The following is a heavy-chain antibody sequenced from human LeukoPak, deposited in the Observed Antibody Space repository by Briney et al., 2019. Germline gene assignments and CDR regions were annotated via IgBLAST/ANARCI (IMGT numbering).Heavy chain of an antibody. Sequence: GGSLRLSCAASGFTFSSYSMNWVRQAPGKGLEWVSSISSSSAYIYYADSVKGRFTIYRDNAKNSLFLHMNSLRAEDTAVYHCARVWNSPDYWGQGTLVTVSS. CDR3: ARVWNSPDY. CDR2: ISSSSAYI. J-gene: IGHJ4*02. CDR1: GFTFSSYS. V-gene: IGHV3-21*01. D-gene: IGHD1-7*01.